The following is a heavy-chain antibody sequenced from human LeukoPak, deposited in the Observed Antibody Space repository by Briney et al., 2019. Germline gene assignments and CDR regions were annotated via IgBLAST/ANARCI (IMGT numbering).Heavy chain of an antibody. V-gene: IGHV4-59*01. CDR2: IYYSGST. CDR3: ARDRGSGPLSFDY. CDR1: GGSISSYY. J-gene: IGHJ4*02. D-gene: IGHD2-15*01. Sequence: SETLSLTCTVSGGSISSYYWSWIRQPPGKGLEWIGYIYYSGSTNYNPSLKSRVTISVDTSKNQFSLKLSSVTAADTAVYYCARDRGSGPLSFDYWGQGTLVTVFS.